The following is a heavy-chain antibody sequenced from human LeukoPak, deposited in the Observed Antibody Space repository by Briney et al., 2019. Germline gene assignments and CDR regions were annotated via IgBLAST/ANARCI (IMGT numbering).Heavy chain of an antibody. J-gene: IGHJ4*02. V-gene: IGHV3-23*01. CDR3: AKDLGSRSEFYYFDY. CDR1: GFTFSSYS. Sequence: GGSLRLSCAASGFTFSSYSMNWVRQAPGKGLEWVSAISGSGGSTYYADSVKGRFTISRDNSKNTLYLQMNSLRAEDTAVYYCAKDLGSRSEFYYFDYWGQGTLVTVSS. CDR2: ISGSGGST. D-gene: IGHD3-10*01.